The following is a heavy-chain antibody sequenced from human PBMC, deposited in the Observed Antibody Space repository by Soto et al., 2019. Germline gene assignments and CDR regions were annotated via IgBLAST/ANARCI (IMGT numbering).Heavy chain of an antibody. Sequence: PSETLSLTCSVSNGSISGFYWTWIRQPPGKIPEWIGYIHYSGRTDYNPSLTSRATMSVDTSKNQFSLNLKSITAADTAVYYCVRVGVGIGNHFDSWGRGTLVTVSS. V-gene: IGHV4-59*12. D-gene: IGHD1-26*01. CDR3: VRVGVGIGNHFDS. CDR2: IHYSGRT. CDR1: NGSISGFY. J-gene: IGHJ4*02.